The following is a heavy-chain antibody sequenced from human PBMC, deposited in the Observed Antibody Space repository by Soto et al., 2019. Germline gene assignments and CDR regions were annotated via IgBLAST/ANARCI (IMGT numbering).Heavy chain of an antibody. CDR3: ARTPSASYVTRFDY. CDR1: GGSISSFY. D-gene: IGHD3-10*01. J-gene: IGHJ4*02. CDR2: IYDGGNT. Sequence: QVQLQESGPGLVKPSETLSLTCTVSGGSISSFYWNWIRQPPGKGLERIGYIYDGGNTNYNPSLKSRVTISLDTSKNQFSLKLNSVHAADTAIYYCARTPSASYVTRFDYWGQGSLVTVSS. V-gene: IGHV4-59*03.